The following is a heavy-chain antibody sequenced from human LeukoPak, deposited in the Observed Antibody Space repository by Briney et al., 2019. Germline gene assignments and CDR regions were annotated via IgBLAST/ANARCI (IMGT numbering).Heavy chain of an antibody. CDR2: IYTSGST. V-gene: IGHV4-61*02. CDR3: ARAAVVLWFGEYNWFDP. J-gene: IGHJ5*02. D-gene: IGHD3-10*01. Sequence: SETLSLTCTVSGGSISSGSYYWSWIRQPDGKGLEWIGRIYTSGSTNYNPSLKSRVTISVDTSKNQFSLKLSSVTAADTAVYYCARAAVVLWFGEYNWFDPWGQGTLVTVSS. CDR1: GGSISSGSYY.